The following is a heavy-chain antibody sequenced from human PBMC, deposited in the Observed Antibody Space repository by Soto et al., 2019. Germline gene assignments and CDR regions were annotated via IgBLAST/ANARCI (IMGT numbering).Heavy chain of an antibody. J-gene: IGHJ4*02. CDR1: GGSISSYY. V-gene: IGHV4-59*12. Sequence: SETLSLTCTVSGGSISSYYWSWIRQPPGKGLEWIGYIYYSGSTNYNPSLKSRVTISVDTSKNQFSLKLSSVTAADTAVYYCAREGLGDYAGPALDWGQGTLVTVSS. CDR2: IYYSGST. D-gene: IGHD4-17*01. CDR3: AREGLGDYAGPALD.